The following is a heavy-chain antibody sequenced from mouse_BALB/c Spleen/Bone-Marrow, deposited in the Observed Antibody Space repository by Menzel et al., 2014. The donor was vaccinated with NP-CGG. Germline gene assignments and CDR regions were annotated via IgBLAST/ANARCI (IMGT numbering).Heavy chain of an antibody. J-gene: IGHJ2*01. V-gene: IGHV2-9*02. CDR2: IGIGGST. CDR1: GFSLTSYG. CDR3: ARASYYYGSRYDY. Sequence: VMLVESGPGLVAPSQRLSIPCTVSGFSLTSYGLHWVRQPPGKGLEWLGVIGIGGSTNYNSALMSRLSISKDNSKSQVFLKMNSLQTDDTAMYYCARASYYYGSRYDYWGQGTTLTVSS. D-gene: IGHD1-1*01.